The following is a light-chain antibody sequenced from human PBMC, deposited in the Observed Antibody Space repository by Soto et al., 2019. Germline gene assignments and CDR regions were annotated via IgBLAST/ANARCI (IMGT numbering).Light chain of an antibody. CDR2: AAS. CDR1: RFLSSSY. Sequence: PGERATLSCRASRFLSSSYVGWYQHKPGQAPRLLIYAASRRATGLPDSLSGSESATEYTLIISRLEPEDSAVYYSQHPGTFGQGTKLEIK. CDR3: QHPGT. J-gene: IGKJ2*01. V-gene: IGKV3-20*01.